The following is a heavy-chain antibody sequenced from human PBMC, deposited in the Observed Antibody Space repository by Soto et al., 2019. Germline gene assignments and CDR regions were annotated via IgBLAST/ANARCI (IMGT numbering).Heavy chain of an antibody. V-gene: IGHV3-9*02. CDR1: GFTSDDHG. CDR3: VKDIEPGGAGY. Sequence: EVQLVESGGGLVQPGRSLRLSCAVSGFTSDDHGIHWVRQAPGKGLEWVSGIIWNTGTIGYADAVKGRFTISRDNAKKSLYLQMDSLRAEDTALYYCVKDIEPGGAGYWGQGTLVTVSS. CDR2: IIWNTGTI. D-gene: IGHD3-16*01. J-gene: IGHJ4*02.